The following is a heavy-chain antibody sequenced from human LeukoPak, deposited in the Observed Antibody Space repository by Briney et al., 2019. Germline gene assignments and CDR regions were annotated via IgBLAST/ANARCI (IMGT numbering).Heavy chain of an antibody. CDR1: GYTFTSYA. CDR3: ARDIVVVPAVQEDGMDV. J-gene: IGHJ6*04. D-gene: IGHD2-2*01. Sequence: ASVKVSCKASGYTFTSYAMHWVRQAPGQRLEWMGWINAGYGNTKYSKKFQGRVTITRDTSASTAYMELSSLRSEDTAVYYCARDIVVVPAVQEDGMDVWGKGTTVTVSS. CDR2: INAGYGNT. V-gene: IGHV1-3*01.